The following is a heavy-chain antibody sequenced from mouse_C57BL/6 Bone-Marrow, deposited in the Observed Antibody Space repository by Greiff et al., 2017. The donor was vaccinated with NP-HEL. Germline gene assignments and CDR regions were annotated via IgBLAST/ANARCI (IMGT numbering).Heavy chain of an antibody. J-gene: IGHJ1*03. CDR1: GFSLTSYA. CDR2: IWTGGGT. D-gene: IGHD1-1*01. V-gene: IGHV2-9-1*01. Sequence: VMLVESGPGLVAPSQSLSITCTVSGFSLTSYAISWVRQPPGKGLEWLGVIWTGGGTNYNSALKSRLSICIDNSESQDFIKMNSLQTDDTAGYYGAFTTTSHWYFDVWGTGTTVPVSS. CDR3: AFTTTSHWYFDV.